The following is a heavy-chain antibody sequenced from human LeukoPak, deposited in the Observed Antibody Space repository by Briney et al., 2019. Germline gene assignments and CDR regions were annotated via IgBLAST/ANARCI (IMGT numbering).Heavy chain of an antibody. CDR1: GYSFTDKY. J-gene: IGHJ4*02. D-gene: IGHD1-26*01. CDR2: INPNSGGT. V-gene: IGHV1-2*02. CDR3: ARDYSGTYYGGQDY. Sequence: ASVKVSCKASGYSFTDKYMHWVRQAPGQGLEWMGWINPNSGGTNYAEKFQGRVTMTRDTSISTAYMELSRLTSDDTAVYYCARDYSGTYYGGQDYWGQGTLVTVSS.